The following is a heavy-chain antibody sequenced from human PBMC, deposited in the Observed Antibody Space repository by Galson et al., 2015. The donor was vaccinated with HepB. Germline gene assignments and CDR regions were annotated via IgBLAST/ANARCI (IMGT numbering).Heavy chain of an antibody. CDR1: GFTFSSYA. CDR3: AKGGKMLVYYYYGMDV. J-gene: IGHJ6*02. D-gene: IGHD2-8*01. CDR2: ISGSGGST. V-gene: IGHV3-23*01. Sequence: SLRLSCAASGFTFSSYAMSWVRQAPGKGLEWVSAISGSGGSTYYADSVKGRFTISRDNSKNTLYLQMNSLRAEDTAVYYCAKGGKMLVYYYYGMDVWGQGTTVTVSS.